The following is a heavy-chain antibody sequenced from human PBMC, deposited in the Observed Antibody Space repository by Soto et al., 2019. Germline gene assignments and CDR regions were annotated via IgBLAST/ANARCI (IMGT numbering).Heavy chain of an antibody. Sequence: GGSLRLSCAASGFTFSSYWMSWVRQAPGKGLEWVANIKQDGSEKYYVDSVKGRFTISRDNAKNSLYLQMNSLRAEDTAVYYCARDTSSSSWYEDYWGQGTLVTVSS. CDR2: IKQDGSEK. CDR1: GFTFSSYW. D-gene: IGHD6-13*01. CDR3: ARDTSSSSWYEDY. J-gene: IGHJ4*02. V-gene: IGHV3-7*01.